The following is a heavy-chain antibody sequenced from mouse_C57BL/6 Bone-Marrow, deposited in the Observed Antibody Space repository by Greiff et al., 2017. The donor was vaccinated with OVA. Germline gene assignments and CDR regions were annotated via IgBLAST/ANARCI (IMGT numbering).Heavy chain of an antibody. CDR3: ARNDGYRRVWFAY. V-gene: IGHV2-9-1*01. CDR1: GFSLTSYA. D-gene: IGHD2-3*01. Sequence: VQLQQSGPGLVAPSQSLSITCTVSGFSLTSYAISWVRQPPGKGLEWLGVLWTGGGTNYNSALKSRLSLSKDNSKSQVFLKMNSLQTYDTARYYCARNDGYRRVWFAYWGQGTLVTVSA. J-gene: IGHJ3*01. CDR2: LWTGGGT.